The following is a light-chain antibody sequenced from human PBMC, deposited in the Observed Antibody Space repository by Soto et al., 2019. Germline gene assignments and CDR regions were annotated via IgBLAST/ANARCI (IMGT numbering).Light chain of an antibody. J-gene: IGKJ2*01. CDR3: QQANSFPYT. CDR1: KGISNW. V-gene: IGKV1-12*01. Sequence: DIQMTQSPSSVSASVGDRVTITCRASKGISNWLAWYQQKAGKAPKLLIYATSTLQSEVPSRFRGSGSGTEFTLTISSLQPEDAATYYCQQANSFPYTFGQGTKLEIK. CDR2: ATS.